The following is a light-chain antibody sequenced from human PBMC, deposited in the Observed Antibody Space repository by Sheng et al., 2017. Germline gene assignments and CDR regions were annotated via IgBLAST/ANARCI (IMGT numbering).Light chain of an antibody. CDR2: DTS. J-gene: IGKJ5*01. V-gene: IGKV1-33*01. CDR3: QHYYNLPLT. CDR1: QDIRKS. Sequence: DIQMTQSPSSLSVSIGDRVTITCQASQDIRKSVNWYQQKPGTAPKLLIYDTSSLEKGVPSRFSGSGSGTDFSFTISSLQPEDIATYYCQHYYNLPLTFGQGTRLEI.